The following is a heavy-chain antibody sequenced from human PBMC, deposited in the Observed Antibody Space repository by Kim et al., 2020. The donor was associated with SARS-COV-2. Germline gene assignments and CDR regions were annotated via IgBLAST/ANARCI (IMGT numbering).Heavy chain of an antibody. CDR1: GGSISSSSYY. V-gene: IGHV4-39*01. J-gene: IGHJ4*02. D-gene: IGHD2-8*02. CDR2: IYYSGST. Sequence: SETLSLTCTVSGGSISSSSYYWGWIRQPPGKGLEWIGSIYYSGSTYYNPSLNSRVTISVDTSKNQFSLKLSSVNAADTAVYYCARHGGGSTVQVVYAAYFDYWGQGTLVTVSS. CDR3: ARHGGGSTVQVVYAAYFDY.